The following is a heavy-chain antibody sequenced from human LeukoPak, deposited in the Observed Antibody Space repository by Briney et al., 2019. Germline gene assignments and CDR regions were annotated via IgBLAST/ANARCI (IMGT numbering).Heavy chain of an antibody. CDR3: AKDDCSSTSCYNSLPYGMDV. CDR2: ISGSGGST. Sequence: GGSLRLSCAASGFTFSSYAMSWVRQAPGKGLEWVSAISGSGGSTYYADSVKGRFTISRDNSKNTLYLQMNSLGAEDTAVYYCAKDDCSSTSCYNSLPYGMDVWGQGTTVTVSS. CDR1: GFTFSSYA. D-gene: IGHD2-2*02. J-gene: IGHJ6*02. V-gene: IGHV3-23*01.